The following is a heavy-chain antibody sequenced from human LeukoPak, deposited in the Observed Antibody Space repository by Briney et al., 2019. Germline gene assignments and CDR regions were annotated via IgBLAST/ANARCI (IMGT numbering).Heavy chain of an antibody. CDR1: GFTVNSNY. V-gene: IGHV3-66*04. J-gene: IGHJ4*02. Sequence: GGSLRLSCAASGFTVNSNYMSWVRQAPGKGLEWVSLIYSGGGTYYADSVKGRFTISRDNSKNTLYLQMGSLRAEGMAVYYCARHGSGSYYLPTPFDYWGQGTLVTVSS. D-gene: IGHD3-10*01. CDR2: IYSGGGT. CDR3: ARHGSGSYYLPTPFDY.